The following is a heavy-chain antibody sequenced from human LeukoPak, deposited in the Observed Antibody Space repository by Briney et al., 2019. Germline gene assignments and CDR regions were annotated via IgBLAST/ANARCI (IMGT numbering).Heavy chain of an antibody. V-gene: IGHV3-23*01. CDR3: AKGYYASGSYGWFDP. J-gene: IGHJ5*02. D-gene: IGHD3-10*01. Sequence: GGSLRLSCAASGFTFSNAWMSWVRQAPGKGLEWVSAISGTGDRTYHADSVKGRFTISRDNSKNTLYLHMNSLRAEDTAVYYCAKGYYASGSYGWFDPWGQGTLVTVSS. CDR1: GFTFSNAW. CDR2: ISGTGDRT.